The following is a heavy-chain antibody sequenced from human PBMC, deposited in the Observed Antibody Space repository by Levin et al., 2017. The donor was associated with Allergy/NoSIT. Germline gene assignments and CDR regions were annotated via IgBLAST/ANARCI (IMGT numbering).Heavy chain of an antibody. V-gene: IGHV3-23*01. CDR1: GFTFSSYA. D-gene: IGHD3-10*01. Sequence: PGGSLRLSCAASGFTFSSYAMSWVRQAPGKGLEWVSTVSDSGGSTYYADSVKGRFTISRDNSKNTLSLQMNSLRAEDTAVYYCAKDHWFRELSPPDYWGQGTLVTVSS. CDR2: VSDSGGST. CDR3: AKDHWFRELSPPDY. J-gene: IGHJ4*02.